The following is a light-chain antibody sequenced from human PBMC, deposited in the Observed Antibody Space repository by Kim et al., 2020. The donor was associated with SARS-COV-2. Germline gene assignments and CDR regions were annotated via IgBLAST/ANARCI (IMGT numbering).Light chain of an antibody. V-gene: IGLV1-51*01. CDR3: GSRDSSLSVWL. CDR2: DNN. Sequence: GQKVTISGSGSSSNVGTNYASWYQQLPGTVPKVIIYDNNKRPSGIPDLFSGTKAGTSGTLDITGLQTGDEADYYCGSRDSSLSVWLFGGGTQLTVL. J-gene: IGLJ3*02. CDR1: SSNVGTNY.